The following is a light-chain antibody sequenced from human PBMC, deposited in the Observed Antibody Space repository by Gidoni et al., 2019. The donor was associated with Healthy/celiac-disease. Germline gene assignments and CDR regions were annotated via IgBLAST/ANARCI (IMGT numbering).Light chain of an antibody. CDR3: QQSYSTPIT. V-gene: IGKV1-39*01. J-gene: IGKJ5*01. Sequence: DIQMTQSPSSLSASLGARVTLPCRASQSSSSYLNWYQQKPGKAPKLLIYAASSLQSGVPSRFSGSGSGTDFTLTISSLQPEDFATYYCQQSYSTPITFGQGTRLEIK. CDR2: AAS. CDR1: QSSSSY.